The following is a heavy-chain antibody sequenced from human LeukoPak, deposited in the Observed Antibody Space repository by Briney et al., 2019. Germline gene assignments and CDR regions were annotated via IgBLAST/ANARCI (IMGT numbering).Heavy chain of an antibody. J-gene: IGHJ6*03. V-gene: IGHV3-30*02. D-gene: IGHD2-21*02. CDR3: AKDGLAYCGGDCYSDDYYYYMDV. CDR2: IRCDGSNK. CDR1: GFTFSSYG. Sequence: GGSLRLSCAASGFTFSSYGMHWVRQAPGKGLEWVAFIRCDGSNKYYADSVKGRFTISRDNSKNTLYLQMNSLRAEDTAVYYCAKDGLAYCGGDCYSDDYYYYMDVWGKGTTVTISS.